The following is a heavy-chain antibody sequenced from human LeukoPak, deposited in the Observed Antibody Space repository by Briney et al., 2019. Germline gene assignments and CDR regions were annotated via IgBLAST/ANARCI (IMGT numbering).Heavy chain of an antibody. J-gene: IGHJ4*02. V-gene: IGHV4-59*01. CDR3: ARAPPRGVGPTHFDY. Sequence: KPSETLSLTCTVSGGSISTYYWTWIRQPPGKGLEWIGDIYYTGRTDYNSSHKSRVTISVDTSRSQFSLKLSSVTTADTAVYYCARAPPRGVGPTHFDYWGQGILVTVSS. CDR1: GGSISTYY. D-gene: IGHD1-26*01. CDR2: IYYTGRT.